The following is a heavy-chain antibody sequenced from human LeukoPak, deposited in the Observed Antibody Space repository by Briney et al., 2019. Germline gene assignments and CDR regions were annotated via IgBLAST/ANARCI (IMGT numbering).Heavy chain of an antibody. CDR2: IYYSGST. CDR3: AGTILVAAAGHFDY. CDR1: GGSISSYY. Sequence: SETLSLTCTVSGGSISSYYWSWIRQPPGKGLEWIGYIYYSGSTNYNPSLKSRVTISVDTSKNQFSLKLSSVTAADTAVYYCAGTILVAAAGHFDYWGREPWSPSPQ. V-gene: IGHV4-59*01. D-gene: IGHD6-13*01. J-gene: IGHJ4*02.